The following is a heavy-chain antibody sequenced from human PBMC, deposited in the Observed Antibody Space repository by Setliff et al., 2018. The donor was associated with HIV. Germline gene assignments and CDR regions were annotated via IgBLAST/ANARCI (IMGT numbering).Heavy chain of an antibody. Sequence: SVKVSCKASGGTFSSYAISWVRQAPGQGLEWMGGIIPIFGTANYAQKFQGRVTITTDESTSTAYMELSSLRSEDTAVYYCARRGYGYGYPIDAFDIWGQGRMVTVSS. V-gene: IGHV1-69*05. CDR2: IIPIFGTA. D-gene: IGHD5-18*01. CDR3: ARRGYGYGYPIDAFDI. CDR1: GGTFSSYA. J-gene: IGHJ3*02.